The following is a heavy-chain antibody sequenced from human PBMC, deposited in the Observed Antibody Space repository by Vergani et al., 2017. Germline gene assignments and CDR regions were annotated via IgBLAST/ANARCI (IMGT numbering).Heavy chain of an antibody. Sequence: EVQLVQSGAEVKKPGESLKISCKGSGYSFTSYWIGWVRQMPGKGLEWMGIIYPGDSDTRYSPSFQGQVTISADKSISTAYLQWSSLKATDTAMYYCARHFQRPRQLVPIQFDDWGQGSLVTVSS. CDR3: ARHFQRPRQLVPIQFDD. V-gene: IGHV5-51*01. D-gene: IGHD6-6*01. CDR1: GYSFTSYW. CDR2: IYPGDSDT. J-gene: IGHJ4*02.